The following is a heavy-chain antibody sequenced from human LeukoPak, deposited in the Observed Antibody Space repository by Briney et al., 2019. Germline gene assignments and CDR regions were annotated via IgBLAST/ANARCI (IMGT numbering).Heavy chain of an antibody. V-gene: IGHV4-4*07. J-gene: IGHJ3*02. CDR1: GGSISSYY. CDR2: IYTSGSK. D-gene: IGHD3-10*01. CDR3: ARVGESGFRAFDI. Sequence: KPAETLSLTCTVSGGSISSYYWSWIRQPAGKGLEWIGRIYTSGSKNYNPSLKSRFTMSVDTSKNQFSLKLTSVTAADTAVYYCARVGESGFRAFDISRQGTMATVSS.